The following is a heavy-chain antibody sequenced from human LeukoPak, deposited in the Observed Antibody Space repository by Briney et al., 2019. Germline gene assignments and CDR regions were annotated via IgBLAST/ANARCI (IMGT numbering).Heavy chain of an antibody. Sequence: SETLSLTCTVSGGSISSGSYYWSWIRQPAGKGLEWIGSIYYSGSTYYNPSLKSRVTISVDTSKNQFSLKLSSVTAADTAVYYCARHDMSYSKGYYFDYWGQGTLVTVSS. CDR1: GGSISSGSYY. D-gene: IGHD4-11*01. CDR2: IYYSGST. V-gene: IGHV4-39*01. CDR3: ARHDMSYSKGYYFDY. J-gene: IGHJ4*02.